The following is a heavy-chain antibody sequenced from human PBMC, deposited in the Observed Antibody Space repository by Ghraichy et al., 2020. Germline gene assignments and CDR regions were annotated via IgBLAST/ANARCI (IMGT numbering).Heavy chain of an antibody. CDR2: ISGSGGST. Sequence: GGSLRLSCAASGFTFNSYAMSLVRQAPGKGLEWVSSISGSGGSTYYADSVKGRFTISRDNSKNTLYLQMNSLRAEDTAVYYCAKDRDYDFWSGLVAGAFDIWGQGTMVTVSS. CDR3: AKDRDYDFWSGLVAGAFDI. V-gene: IGHV3-23*01. J-gene: IGHJ3*02. CDR1: GFTFNSYA. D-gene: IGHD3-3*01.